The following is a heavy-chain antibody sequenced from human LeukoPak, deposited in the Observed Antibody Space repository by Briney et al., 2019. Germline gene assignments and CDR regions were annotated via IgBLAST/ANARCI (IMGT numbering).Heavy chain of an antibody. J-gene: IGHJ6*02. Sequence: PGGSLRLSCAASGFTFSSYSMNWVRQAPGKGLEWVSSISRSSSYIYYADSVKGRFTISRDNAKNSLYLQMSSLRAEDTAVYYCARQYCSGRSCYSGHYYGMDVWGQGTTVTVSS. CDR1: GFTFSSYS. D-gene: IGHD2-15*01. CDR3: ARQYCSGRSCYSGHYYGMDV. V-gene: IGHV3-21*01. CDR2: ISRSSSYI.